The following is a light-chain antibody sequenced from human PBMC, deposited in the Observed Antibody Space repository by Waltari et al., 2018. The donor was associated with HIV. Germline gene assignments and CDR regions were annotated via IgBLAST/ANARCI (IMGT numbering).Light chain of an antibody. Sequence: QSALTQPASVSGSPGQSITISCTGTSSDVGGCHYVSWYQQHPGKAPKLMIYDVSKRPSGVSNRFSGSKSGNTASLTISGLQAEDEADYYCCSYAGSSTYVFGTGTKVTVL. V-gene: IGLV2-23*02. J-gene: IGLJ1*01. CDR2: DVS. CDR1: SSDVGGCHY. CDR3: CSYAGSSTYV.